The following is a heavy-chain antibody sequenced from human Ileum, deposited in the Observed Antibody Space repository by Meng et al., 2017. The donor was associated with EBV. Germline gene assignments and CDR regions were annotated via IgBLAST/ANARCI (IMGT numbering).Heavy chain of an antibody. D-gene: IGHD3-3*01. Sequence: EVHLVGSGVVVVQPGESLRLSCEASGFTFDDYSMHWVRQAPGKGLEWVSLLNWNGDNTYYADSVKGRFTISRDNSKNSLYLQMDSLRIEDTAFYLCAKEGGTMWFDSWGQGTLVTVSS. CDR2: LNWNGDNT. CDR3: AKEGGTMWFDS. CDR1: GFTFDDYS. J-gene: IGHJ5*01. V-gene: IGHV3-43*01.